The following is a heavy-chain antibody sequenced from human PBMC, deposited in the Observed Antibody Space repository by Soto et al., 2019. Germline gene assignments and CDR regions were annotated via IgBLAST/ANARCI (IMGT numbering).Heavy chain of an antibody. CDR2: ISSSGSTI. CDR1: GFTFSSYE. V-gene: IGHV3-48*03. J-gene: IGHJ4*02. D-gene: IGHD3-16*02. CDR3: ARSLYYDYVWGSYRY. Sequence: EVQLVESGGGLVQPGGSLRLSCAASGFTFSSYEMNWVRQAPGKGLEWVSYISSSGSTIYYADSVKGRFTISRDNAKNSLYLQMNSLRAEDTAVYYCARSLYYDYVWGSYRYWGQGTLVTVSS.